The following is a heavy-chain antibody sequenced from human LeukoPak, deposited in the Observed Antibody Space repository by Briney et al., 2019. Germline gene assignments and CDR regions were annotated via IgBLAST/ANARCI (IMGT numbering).Heavy chain of an antibody. D-gene: IGHD6-13*01. CDR2: IYHSGST. CDR3: ARGGRGAAAGHDY. J-gene: IGHJ4*02. V-gene: IGHV4-38-2*02. CDR1: GYSISSGYY. Sequence: PSETLSLTCTVSGYSISSGYYWGWIRQPPGKGLEWIGSIYHSGSTNYNPSLKSRVTISVDKSKNQFSLKLSSVTAADTAVYYCARGGRGAAAGHDYWGQGTLVTVSS.